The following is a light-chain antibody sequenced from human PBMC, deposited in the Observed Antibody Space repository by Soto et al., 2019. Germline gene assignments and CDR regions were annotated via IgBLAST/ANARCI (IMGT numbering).Light chain of an antibody. CDR1: QTVGST. V-gene: IGKV3-15*01. Sequence: EVVMTQSPATLSVSPGEGATLSCRASQTVGSTVAWYQQKPGQAPRLLIYAASTRASGVPASFRGSCSGTEFTLYISSLQSEDFRVNYLQLYNNGPPLTWAFGQGAKV. CDR3: QLYNNGPPLTWA. CDR2: AAS. J-gene: IGKJ1*01.